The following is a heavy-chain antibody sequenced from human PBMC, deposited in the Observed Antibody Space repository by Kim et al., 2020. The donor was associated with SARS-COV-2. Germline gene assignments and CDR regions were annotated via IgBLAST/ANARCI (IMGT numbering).Heavy chain of an antibody. CDR3: ARASVVVITNPFDY. D-gene: IGHD3-22*01. V-gene: IGHV3-74*01. J-gene: IGHJ4*02. CDR1: GFTFSSYW. CDR2: INSDGSST. Sequence: GGSLRLSCAASGFTFSSYWMHWVRQAPGKGLVWVSRINSDGSSTSYADSVKGRFTISRDNAKNTLYLQMNSLRAEDTAVYYCARASVVVITNPFDYWGQGTLVTVSS.